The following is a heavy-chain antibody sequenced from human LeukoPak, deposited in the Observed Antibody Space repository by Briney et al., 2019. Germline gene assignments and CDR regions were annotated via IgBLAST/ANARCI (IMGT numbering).Heavy chain of an antibody. D-gene: IGHD3-22*01. V-gene: IGHV3-23*01. CDR2: ISGSGGST. J-gene: IGHJ4*02. Sequence: GGSLRLSCAASGFTFSSYAMSWVRQAPGKGLEWVSAISGSGGSTYYADSVKGRFTISRDNSKNTLYLQMSSLRAEDTAVYYCAKDSTYPSMIAAGQDYWGQGTLVTVSS. CDR3: AKDSTYPSMIAAGQDY. CDR1: GFTFSSYA.